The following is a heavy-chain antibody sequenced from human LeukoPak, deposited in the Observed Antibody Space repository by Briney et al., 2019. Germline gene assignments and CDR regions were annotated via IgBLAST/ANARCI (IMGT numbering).Heavy chain of an antibody. CDR2: ISWDASTT. V-gene: IGHV3-43D*03. CDR3: AKDKGAATVLGFDY. J-gene: IGHJ4*02. D-gene: IGHD6-13*01. CDR1: GFTFDDYA. Sequence: TGGSLRLSCAASGFTFDDYAMHWVRQAPGKGLEWVSLISWDASTTYYADSVKGRFTISRDNSKNSLYLQMDSLSAEDTAFYYCAKDKGAATVLGFDYWGQGTLVTVSS.